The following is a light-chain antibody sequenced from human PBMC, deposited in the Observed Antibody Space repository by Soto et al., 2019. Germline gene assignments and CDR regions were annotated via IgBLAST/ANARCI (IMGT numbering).Light chain of an antibody. CDR1: SSDVGTYNL. CDR3: CSFAVGSTLV. J-gene: IGLJ2*01. CDR2: EGS. Sequence: QSALTQPASVSGSPGQSITISCTGTSSDVGTYNLVSWHQHHPGKAPKLIIYEGSKRPSVVSNRFSGSKSGNTASLTISGLQAEDEADYYCCSFAVGSTLVFGGGTKLTVL. V-gene: IGLV2-23*01.